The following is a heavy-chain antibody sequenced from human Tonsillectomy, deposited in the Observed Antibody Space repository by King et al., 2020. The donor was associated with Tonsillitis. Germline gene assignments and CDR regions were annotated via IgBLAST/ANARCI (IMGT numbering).Heavy chain of an antibody. CDR3: ARGVFVTAILDAFDV. J-gene: IGHJ3*01. CDR1: GYTFSNYP. Sequence: VQLVESGSELKNPGASVKVSCKASGYTFSNYPITWVRQAPGQGLEWMGWIKANAGNPRYAQDFTGRFVFSLDTSVSTAYLQISSLEAADTAVYYCARGVFVTAILDAFDVWGQGTMVTVSS. D-gene: IGHD2-21*02. CDR2: IKANAGNP. V-gene: IGHV7-4-1*02.